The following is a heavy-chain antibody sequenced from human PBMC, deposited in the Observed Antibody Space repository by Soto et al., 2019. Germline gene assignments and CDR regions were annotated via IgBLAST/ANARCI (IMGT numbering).Heavy chain of an antibody. J-gene: IGHJ6*02. D-gene: IGHD3-10*01. V-gene: IGHV1-3*01. CDR3: ARVKRKAMVRLPYGMDV. Sequence: ASVKVSCKASGYTFSSYTMHWVRQAPGQRLEWMGWINAGNGNTKYSQKFQGRVTIIRDTSANTAYMDLSSLRSEDTAVYYCARVKRKAMVRLPYGMDVWGQGTTVTVSS. CDR1: GYTFSSYT. CDR2: INAGNGNT.